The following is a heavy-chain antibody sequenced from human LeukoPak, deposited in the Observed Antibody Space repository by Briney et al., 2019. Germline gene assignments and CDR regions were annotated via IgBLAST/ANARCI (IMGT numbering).Heavy chain of an antibody. CDR2: IYTSGST. D-gene: IGHD3-22*01. J-gene: IGHJ4*02. CDR1: GGSISSYY. CDR3: ARRQVYYDSSGHFN. Sequence: SETLSLTYTVSGGSISSYYWSWIRQPAGKGLEWIGRIYTSGSTNYNPSLKSRVTMSVDTSKNQFSLKLSSVTAADTAVYYCARRQVYYDSSGHFNWGQGTLVTVSS. V-gene: IGHV4-4*07.